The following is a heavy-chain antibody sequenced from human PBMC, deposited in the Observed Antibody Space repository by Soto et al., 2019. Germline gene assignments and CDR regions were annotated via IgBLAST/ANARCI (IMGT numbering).Heavy chain of an antibody. CDR1: GYSFTSYW. CDR2: IDPSDSYT. V-gene: IGHV5-10-1*01. J-gene: IGHJ6*02. CDR3: ARLDIVVVPAAIIYYGMDV. D-gene: IGHD2-2*02. Sequence: GESLKISCKGSGYSFTSYWISWVRQMPGKGLEWMGRIDPSDSYTNYSPSFQGHVTISADKSISTAYLQWSSLKASDTTMYYCARLDIVVVPAAIIYYGMDVWGQGTTVTVSS.